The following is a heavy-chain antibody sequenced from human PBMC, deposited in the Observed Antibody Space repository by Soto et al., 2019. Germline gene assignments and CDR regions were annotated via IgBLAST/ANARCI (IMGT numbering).Heavy chain of an antibody. D-gene: IGHD2-2*01. J-gene: IGHJ6*02. CDR2: VLPISETT. CDR3: AGSQGSSTSLVIFYFYCDGMDV. Sequence: QVQLVQSGAELKKPRDSVKVSCKASGGTFSSYAISWVRPAPGQVLEWMGGVLPISETTNYAQKFQGRFTITADESKGTAYRGWGRLRSEEPSVYYCAGSQGSSTSLVIFYFYCDGMDVWGQGSTVSVPS. V-gene: IGHV1-69*01. CDR1: GGTFSSYA.